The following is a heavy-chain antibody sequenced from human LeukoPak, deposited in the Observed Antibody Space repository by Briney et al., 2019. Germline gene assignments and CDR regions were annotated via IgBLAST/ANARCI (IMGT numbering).Heavy chain of an antibody. Sequence: SETLSLTCAVYGGSFNTYYWTWIRQPPGKGLEWIGEINHSGSTNYNPSLKSRITISVDTSKNQVSLNLSSVTAADTAVYYCARKRGQYYDGSGRFDPWGQGTLVTVSS. CDR1: GGSFNTYY. V-gene: IGHV4-34*01. J-gene: IGHJ5*02. CDR3: ARKRGQYYDGSGRFDP. D-gene: IGHD3-22*01. CDR2: INHSGST.